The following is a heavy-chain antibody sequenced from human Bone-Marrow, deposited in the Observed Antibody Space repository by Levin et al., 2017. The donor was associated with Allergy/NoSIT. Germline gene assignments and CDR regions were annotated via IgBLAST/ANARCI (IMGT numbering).Heavy chain of an antibody. D-gene: IGHD2-8*02. CDR3: ARRFGATRTGGNYFDY. V-gene: IGHV5-51*01. J-gene: IGHJ4*02. Sequence: GGSLRLSCKGSGYSFTSYWIGWVRQMPGKGLEWMGIIYPGDSDTRYSPSFQGQVTISADKSISTAYLQWSSLKASDTAMYYCARRFGATRTGGNYFDYWGQGTLVTVSS. CDR1: GYSFTSYW. CDR2: IYPGDSDT.